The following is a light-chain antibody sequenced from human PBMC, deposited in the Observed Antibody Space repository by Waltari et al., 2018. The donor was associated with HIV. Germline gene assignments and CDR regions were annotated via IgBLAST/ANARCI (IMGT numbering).Light chain of an antibody. J-gene: IGKJ2*01. Sequence: IVLTPSPGSMSSSPVQTATLSCRASQSVSSSYLAWYQQKPGQAPRLLIYGASSRATGIPDRFRGSGSGTDFTLTISRLEPEDFAVYYCQQYGSSPYTFGQGTKLEIK. CDR3: QQYGSSPYT. CDR1: QSVSSSY. CDR2: GAS. V-gene: IGKV3-20*01.